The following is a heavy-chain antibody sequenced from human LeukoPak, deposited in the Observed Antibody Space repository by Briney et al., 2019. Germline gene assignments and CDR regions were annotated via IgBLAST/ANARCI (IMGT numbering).Heavy chain of an antibody. J-gene: IGHJ4*02. CDR3: ASAEKSGSYPR. Sequence: ASVKVSCKASGYTFTAYYMHWVRQAPGQGLEWMGWINPNSGVTNYAQKFQGRVTMTRDTSIRTAHMELSRLRSDDTAVYYCASAEKSGSYPRWGQGTLVTVSS. D-gene: IGHD1-26*01. CDR2: INPNSGVT. CDR1: GYTFTAYY. V-gene: IGHV1-2*02.